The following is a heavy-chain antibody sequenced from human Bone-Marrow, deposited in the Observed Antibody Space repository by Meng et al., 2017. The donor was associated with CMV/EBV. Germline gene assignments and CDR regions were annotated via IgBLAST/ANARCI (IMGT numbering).Heavy chain of an antibody. Sequence: GGSLRLSCTVSGFIFSTYEMNWVRLPPGKGLEWVSYISGGGTTIHYADSVKGRFTISRDNAKNSLYLQMNSLRVEDTAIYYCARVSSKYSGYDFGFWGQGTLVTVSS. CDR3: ARVSSKYSGYDFGF. J-gene: IGHJ4*02. V-gene: IGHV3-48*03. D-gene: IGHD5-12*01. CDR1: GFIFSTYE. CDR2: ISGGGTTI.